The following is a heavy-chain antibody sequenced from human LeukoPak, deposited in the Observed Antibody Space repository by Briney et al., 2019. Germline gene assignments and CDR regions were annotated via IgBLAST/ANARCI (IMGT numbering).Heavy chain of an antibody. D-gene: IGHD3-10*01. CDR1: GGSISSGGYY. CDR2: IYYSGST. J-gene: IGHJ4*02. Sequence: SETLSLTCTVSGGSISSGGYYWSWIRQHPGKGLEWIGYIYYSGSTYYNPSLKSRVTISVDTSKNQFSLKLSSVTAADTAVYYWARDGVRGFDYWGQGTLVTVSS. CDR3: ARDGVRGFDY. V-gene: IGHV4-31*03.